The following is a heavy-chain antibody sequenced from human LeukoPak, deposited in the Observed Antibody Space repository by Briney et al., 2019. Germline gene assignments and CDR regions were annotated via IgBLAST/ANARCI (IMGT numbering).Heavy chain of an antibody. CDR2: ISYDGSNK. V-gene: IGHV3-30*04. J-gene: IGHJ5*02. D-gene: IGHD2-15*01. Sequence: GGSLRLSCAASGFTFSSYAMHWVRQAPGKGLEWVAVISYDGSNKYYADSVKGRFTISRDNSKNTLYLQMNSLRAEDTAVYYCAKGAFGSCAGGSCLNWFDPWGQGTLVTVSS. CDR3: AKGAFGSCAGGSCLNWFDP. CDR1: GFTFSSYA.